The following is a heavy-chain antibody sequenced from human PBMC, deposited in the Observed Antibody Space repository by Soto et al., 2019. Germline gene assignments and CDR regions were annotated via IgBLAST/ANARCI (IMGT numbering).Heavy chain of an antibody. CDR1: GGSISSGGHY. CDR2: ILYGENT. J-gene: IGHJ1*01. V-gene: IGHV4-31*03. CDR3: VRDGGGILNDSRFYEY. Sequence: QVQLQESGPRLVRPSQTLSLLCSVSGGSISSGGHYWTWVRQFPGKGLEWIGYILYGENTFYNPSLKGRVVISGDTSKNQFSLNLTSVTAADTDMYYCVRDGGGILNDSRFYEYWGRGALVTVSA. D-gene: IGHD3-16*01.